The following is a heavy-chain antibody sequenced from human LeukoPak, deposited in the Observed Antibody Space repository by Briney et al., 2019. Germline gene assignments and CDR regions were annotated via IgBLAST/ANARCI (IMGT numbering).Heavy chain of an antibody. CDR3: ARDLTGPYSSSSGLDY. V-gene: IGHV1-18*01. Sequence: ASVKVSCKASGYTFTSYGISWVRQAPGQGLEWMGWISAYNGNTNYAQKLQGRVTMTTDTSTSTACMELRSLRSDDTAVYYCARDLTGPYSSSSGLDYWGQGTLVTVSS. J-gene: IGHJ4*02. CDR1: GYTFTSYG. D-gene: IGHD6-6*01. CDR2: ISAYNGNT.